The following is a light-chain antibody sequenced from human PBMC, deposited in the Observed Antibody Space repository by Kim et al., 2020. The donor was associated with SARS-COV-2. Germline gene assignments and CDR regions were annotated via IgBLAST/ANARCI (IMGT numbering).Light chain of an antibody. CDR2: YDS. Sequence: PGKTARITCGGNNIGSKSVHWYQKKPGQAPVLVIYYDSDRPSGIPERFSGSNSGNTATLTISRVEAGDEADYYCQVWDSSSDHVVFGGGTKVTVL. J-gene: IGLJ2*01. V-gene: IGLV3-21*04. CDR3: QVWDSSSDHVV. CDR1: NIGSKS.